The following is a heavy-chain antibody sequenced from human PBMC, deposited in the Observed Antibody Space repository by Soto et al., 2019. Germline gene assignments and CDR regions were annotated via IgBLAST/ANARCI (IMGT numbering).Heavy chain of an antibody. Sequence: QVQLVQSGAEVKKPGSSVKVSCKASGGTFSSSSINWVRQAPGQGLEWMGEIIPIYGTANYAQKFQGRVTITADECTSTAYVGLSSLRSEDRAVYYCARDGGRLSGRIDYWGHGTLVTVSS. J-gene: IGHJ4*01. V-gene: IGHV1-69*19. D-gene: IGHD1-26*01. CDR3: ARDGGRLSGRIDY. CDR2: IIPIYGTA. CDR1: GGTFSSSS.